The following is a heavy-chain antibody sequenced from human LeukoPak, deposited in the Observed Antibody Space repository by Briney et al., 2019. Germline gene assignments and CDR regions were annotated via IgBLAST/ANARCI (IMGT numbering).Heavy chain of an antibody. CDR2: ISSRSSYI. CDR3: ARGGCDGGSCYNDY. J-gene: IGHJ4*02. D-gene: IGHD2-15*01. CDR1: GFAFSSYS. V-gene: IGHV3-21*01. Sequence: GGSLRLSCAASGFAFSSYSMNWVRQAPGKGLEWVASISSRSSYIYYPDSVRGRFTISRDNAKNSLYLQMNSLRAEDTAVYYCARGGCDGGSCYNDYWGQGTLVTVSS.